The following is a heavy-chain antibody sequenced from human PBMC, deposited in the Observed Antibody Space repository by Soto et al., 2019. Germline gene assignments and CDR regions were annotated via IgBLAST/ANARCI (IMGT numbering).Heavy chain of an antibody. V-gene: IGHV4-31*03. CDR3: ATDEYFGSEIDFYYYAMDV. CDR1: GASISIGGYF. D-gene: IGHD3-10*01. J-gene: IGHJ6*02. Sequence: QVQLQESGPGLVKPSQTLSLTCTVSGASISIGGYFWSWIRQHPGKGLEWIGHIYYNGSTYYNPSLKSRLTISVDTSKNEFSLRLTSVTAADTAVYFCATDEYFGSEIDFYYYAMDVWGQGTTVTVSS. CDR2: IYYNGST.